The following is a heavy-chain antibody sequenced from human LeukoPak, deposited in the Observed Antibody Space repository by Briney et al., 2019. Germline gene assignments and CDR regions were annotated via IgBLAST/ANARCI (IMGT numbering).Heavy chain of an antibody. CDR2: IYTSGST. CDR1: GGSISSGSYY. CDR3: ARVSGYSHYYYMDV. J-gene: IGHJ6*03. Sequence: PSETLSLTCTVSGGSISSGSYYWSWIRQPAGKGLEWIGRIYTSGSTNYNPSLKSRVTISVDASKNQFSLKLSSVTAADTAVYYCARVSGYSHYYYMDVWGKGTTVTVSS. V-gene: IGHV4-61*02. D-gene: IGHD5-18*01.